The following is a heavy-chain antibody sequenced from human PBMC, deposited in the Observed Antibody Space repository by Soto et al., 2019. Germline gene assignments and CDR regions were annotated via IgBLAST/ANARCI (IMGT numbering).Heavy chain of an antibody. V-gene: IGHV3-23*01. Sequence: GGSLRLAXAASGFTFSSYAMSWVRQAPGKGLEWVSAISGSGGSTYYADSVKGRFTISRDNSKNTLYLQMNSLRAEDTAVYYCAKGEAAVIFFDYWGQGTLVTVSS. CDR3: AKGEAAVIFFDY. D-gene: IGHD6-13*01. CDR2: ISGSGGST. J-gene: IGHJ4*02. CDR1: GFTFSSYA.